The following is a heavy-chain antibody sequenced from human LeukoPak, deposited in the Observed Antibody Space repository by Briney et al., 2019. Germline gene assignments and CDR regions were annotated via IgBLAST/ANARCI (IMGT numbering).Heavy chain of an antibody. Sequence: GGSLRLTCAASGFTFSTYAMSWVRQAPGKGLEWVSSISGSGYSTYYADSVEGRFTISRDNFKSTLFLQMISLRAEDTAVYSCAKYYYDSSGYYDAAPLDSWGQGTLVTVFS. CDR3: AKYYYDSSGYYDAAPLDS. J-gene: IGHJ4*02. V-gene: IGHV3-23*01. CDR1: GFTFSTYA. D-gene: IGHD3-22*01. CDR2: ISGSGYST.